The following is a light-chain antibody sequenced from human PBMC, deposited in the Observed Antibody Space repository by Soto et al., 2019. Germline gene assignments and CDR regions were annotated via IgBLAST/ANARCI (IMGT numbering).Light chain of an antibody. Sequence: QLVLTQSSSASASLGSSVKLTCTLSSGHSSYIIAWHQQQPGKAPRYLMKVEGSGSFNKGSGVPDRFSGYRSGADRYLTISNLQFEDEADYYCETWDSNTWVFGGGTKVTVL. J-gene: IGLJ3*02. CDR1: SGHSSYI. V-gene: IGLV4-60*02. CDR2: VEGSGSF. CDR3: ETWDSNTWV.